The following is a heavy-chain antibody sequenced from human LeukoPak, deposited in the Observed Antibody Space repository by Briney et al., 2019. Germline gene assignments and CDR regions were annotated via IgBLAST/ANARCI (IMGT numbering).Heavy chain of an antibody. J-gene: IGHJ4*02. V-gene: IGHV4-34*01. D-gene: IGHD2-2*01. CDR1: GFTFSNYD. Sequence: GSLRLSCAASGFTFSNYDMHWVRQPPGKGLEWIGEINHSGSTNYNPSLKSRVTISVDTSKNQFSLKLSSVTAADTAVYYCASYASLRYCSSTSCYGFDYWGQGTLVTVSS. CDR3: ASYASLRYCSSTSCYGFDY. CDR2: INHSGST.